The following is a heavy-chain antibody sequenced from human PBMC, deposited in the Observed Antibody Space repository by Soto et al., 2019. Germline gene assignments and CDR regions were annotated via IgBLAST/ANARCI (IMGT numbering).Heavy chain of an antibody. CDR1: GYTFTSYG. J-gene: IGHJ5*02. CDR2: ISAYNGNT. Sequence: ASVKVSCKASGYTFTSYGISWVRQAPGQGLEWMGWISAYNGNTNYAQKLQGRVTMTTDTSTSTAYMELRSLRSDDTAVYYCARGRIFGVVINLNRLDPWGQGTQVTVSS. D-gene: IGHD3-3*01. V-gene: IGHV1-18*01. CDR3: ARGRIFGVVINLNRLDP.